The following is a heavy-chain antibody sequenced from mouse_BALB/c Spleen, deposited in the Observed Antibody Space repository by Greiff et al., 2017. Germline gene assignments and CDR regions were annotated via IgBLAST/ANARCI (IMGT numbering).Heavy chain of an antibody. CDR3: AGGWGSTMIAEDY. V-gene: IGHV5-6-5*01. CDR1: GFTFSSYA. J-gene: IGHJ2*01. Sequence: EVKLVESGGGLVKPGGSLKLSCAASGFTFSSYAMSWVRQTPEKRLEWVASISSGGSTYYPDSVKGRFTISRDNARNILYLQMSSLRSEDTAMYYCAGGWGSTMIAEDYWGQGTTLTVSS. CDR2: ISSGGST. D-gene: IGHD2-4*01.